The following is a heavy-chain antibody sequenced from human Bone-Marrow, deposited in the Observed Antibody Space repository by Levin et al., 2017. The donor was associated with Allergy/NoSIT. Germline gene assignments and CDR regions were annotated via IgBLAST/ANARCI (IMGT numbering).Heavy chain of an antibody. CDR2: IYHFGTT. V-gene: IGHV4-38-2*01. Sequence: ASETLSLTCSVSGYSISSGYYWGWIRQPPGKGLEWVASIYHFGTTYYNPSLKSRATISVDTSKNHFSLKLTSLTAADTAMYFCARSCAANCFETYWYFDLWGRGALVTVSS. D-gene: IGHD2-21*02. CDR3: ARSCAANCFETYWYFDL. J-gene: IGHJ2*01. CDR1: GYSISSGYY.